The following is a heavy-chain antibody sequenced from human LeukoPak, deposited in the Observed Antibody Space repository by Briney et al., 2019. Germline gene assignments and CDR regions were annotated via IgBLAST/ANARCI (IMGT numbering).Heavy chain of an antibody. D-gene: IGHD5/OR15-5a*01. V-gene: IGHV4-34*01. CDR3: AGGGFLRSLDY. CDR1: GGSFSGYY. CDR2: INHSGST. Sequence: SETQSLTCAVYGGSFSGYYWSWIRQPPGKGLEWIGEINHSGSTNYNPSLKSRVTISVDTSKNQFSLKLSSVTAADTAVYYCAGGGFLRSLDYWGQGTLVTVSS. J-gene: IGHJ4*02.